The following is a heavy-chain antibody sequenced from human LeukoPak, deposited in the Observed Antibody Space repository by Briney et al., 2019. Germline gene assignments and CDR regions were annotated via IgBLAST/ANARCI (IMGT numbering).Heavy chain of an antibody. V-gene: IGHV4-34*01. CDR1: GGSFSGYY. D-gene: IGHD6-19*01. Sequence: ETLSLTCAVYGGSFSGYYWSWIRQPPGKGLEWIGEINHSGSTNYNPSLKSRVTISVDTSKNQFSLKLSSVTAADTAVYYCARFIAVAGTGIWGQGTMVTVSS. J-gene: IGHJ3*02. CDR2: INHSGST. CDR3: ARFIAVAGTGI.